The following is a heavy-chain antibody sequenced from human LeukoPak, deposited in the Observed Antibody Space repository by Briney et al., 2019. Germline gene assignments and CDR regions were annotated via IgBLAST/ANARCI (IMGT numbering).Heavy chain of an antibody. Sequence: GGSLGLSCAASGFSFSSYAMTWVRQAPGKGLDWVSIISGIGDSTYYADSVKGRFTISRDNSKNTLYLQMNNLTAEDTAVYYCAKVRGLIAAVGPGQFDPWGQGTLDTVS. V-gene: IGHV3-23*01. CDR3: AKVRGLIAAVGPGQFDP. CDR2: ISGIGDST. D-gene: IGHD6-13*01. CDR1: GFSFSSYA. J-gene: IGHJ5*02.